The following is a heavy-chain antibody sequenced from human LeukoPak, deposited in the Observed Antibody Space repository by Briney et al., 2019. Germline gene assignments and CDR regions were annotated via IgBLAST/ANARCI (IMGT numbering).Heavy chain of an antibody. Sequence: EGSLRLSCAASGFTFSSYWMSWVRQAPGKGLEWVANIKQDGSEKYYVDSVKGRFTISRDNAKNSLYLQMNSLRAEDTAVYYCARVGGYYGSGSYYAGVNYYYYMDVWGKGTTVTVSS. CDR3: ARVGGYYGSGSYYAGVNYYYYMDV. V-gene: IGHV3-7*01. CDR1: GFTFSSYW. D-gene: IGHD3-10*01. CDR2: IKQDGSEK. J-gene: IGHJ6*03.